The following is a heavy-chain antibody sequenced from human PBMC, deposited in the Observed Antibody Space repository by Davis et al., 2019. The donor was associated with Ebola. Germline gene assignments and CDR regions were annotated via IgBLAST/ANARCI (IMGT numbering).Heavy chain of an antibody. V-gene: IGHV4-39*01. Sequence: SETLSLTCAVSGASITSTNYYWVWIRQPPGKGLEWIGSIYNRGTTYYTPSLESRVSISVDTSKQQFSLRLRSVTAADTAVYYCARPWYSGTYYDAYDIWGQGTMVAVSS. J-gene: IGHJ3*02. CDR3: ARPWYSGTYYDAYDI. CDR1: GASITSTNYY. CDR2: IYNRGTT. D-gene: IGHD1-26*01.